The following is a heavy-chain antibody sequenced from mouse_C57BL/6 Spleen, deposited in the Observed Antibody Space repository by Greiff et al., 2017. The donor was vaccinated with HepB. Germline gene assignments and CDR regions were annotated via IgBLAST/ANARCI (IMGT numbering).Heavy chain of an antibody. V-gene: IGHV1-69*01. J-gene: IGHJ1*03. Sequence: QVQLQQPGAELVMPGASVKLSCKASGYTFTSYWMHWVKQRPGQGLEWIGEIDPSDSYTNYNQKFKGKSTLTVDKSSSTAYMQLSSLTSEDSAVYYCARRGGRGWYFDVWGTGTTVTVSS. CDR1: GYTFTSYW. CDR3: ARRGGRGWYFDV. D-gene: IGHD1-1*01. CDR2: IDPSDSYT.